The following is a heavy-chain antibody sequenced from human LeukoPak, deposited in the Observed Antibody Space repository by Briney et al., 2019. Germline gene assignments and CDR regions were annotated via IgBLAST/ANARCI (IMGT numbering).Heavy chain of an antibody. CDR2: INPSGGST. V-gene: IGHV1-46*01. Sequence: ASVKVSCKASGGTFSSYAISWVRQAPGQGLEWMGIINPSGGSTSYAQKFQGRVTMTRDTSTSTVYMELSSLRSEDTAVYYCARGDYDFWSGSDPWGQGTLVTVSS. CDR1: GGTFSSYA. CDR3: ARGDYDFWSGSDP. J-gene: IGHJ5*02. D-gene: IGHD3-3*01.